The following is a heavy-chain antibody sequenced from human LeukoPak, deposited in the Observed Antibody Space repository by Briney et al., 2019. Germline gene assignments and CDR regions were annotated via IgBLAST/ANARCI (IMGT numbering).Heavy chain of an antibody. D-gene: IGHD6-13*01. V-gene: IGHV3-21*01. Sequence: PGGSLRLSCAASGFTFSTYSMNWVRQAPGKGLEWVSSISSSSSYIYHADSVQGRFIVSRDNAKNSLYLQMNSLRAEDTAVYYCAGHSLQLVLARAFNIWGQGTMVTVS. CDR2: ISSSSSYI. CDR1: GFTFSTYS. CDR3: AGHSLQLVLARAFNI. J-gene: IGHJ3*02.